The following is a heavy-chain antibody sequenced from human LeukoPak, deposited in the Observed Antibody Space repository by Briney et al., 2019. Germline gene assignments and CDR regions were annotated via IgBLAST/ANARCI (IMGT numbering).Heavy chain of an antibody. CDR3: ARALPSSWYYFDY. Sequence: GGSLRLSCAASGFGFSSCEMNWVRQAPGKGLEWVSYISSSGSTIHYADSEKGRFTISRDNAKNSLYLQMNSLRAEDTAVYYCARALPSSWYYFDYWGQGTLVTVSS. CDR1: GFGFSSCE. J-gene: IGHJ4*02. V-gene: IGHV3-48*03. D-gene: IGHD6-13*01. CDR2: ISSSGSTI.